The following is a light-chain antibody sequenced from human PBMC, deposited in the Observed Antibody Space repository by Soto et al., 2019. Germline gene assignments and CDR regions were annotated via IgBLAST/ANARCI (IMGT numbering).Light chain of an antibody. Sequence: EIVVTQSPATLSLSPGERATLSCRASQSVSSHLAWYQQKPGQAPRLLIDDASNRATGIPARFSGSGSGTDFTLTISRLEPEDFAVYYCQQYGSSPRTFGQGTKVDIK. CDR3: QQYGSSPRT. CDR2: DAS. CDR1: QSVSSH. V-gene: IGKV3-20*01. J-gene: IGKJ1*01.